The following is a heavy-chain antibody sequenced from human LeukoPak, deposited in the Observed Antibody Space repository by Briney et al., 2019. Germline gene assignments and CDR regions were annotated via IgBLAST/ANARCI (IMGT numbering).Heavy chain of an antibody. J-gene: IGHJ3*02. CDR3: ASPGRMTTVVTDAFDI. CDR2: IYHSGST. D-gene: IGHD4-23*01. CDR1: GYSISSGYY. V-gene: IGHV4-38-2*02. Sequence: PSETLSLTCTVSGYSISSGYYWGWIRQPPGKGLEWMGTIYHSGSTYYNPSLKSRVTISVDTSKNQFSLKLSSVTAADTAVYYCASPGRMTTVVTDAFDIWGQGTMVTVSS.